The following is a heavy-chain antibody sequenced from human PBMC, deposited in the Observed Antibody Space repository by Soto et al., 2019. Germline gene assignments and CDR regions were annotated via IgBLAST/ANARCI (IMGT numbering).Heavy chain of an antibody. CDR2: VWYDGTTK. Sequence: QVQLVESGGGVVQPGTSLRLSCAASGSTFSNYGMHWVRQAPGKGLEWVAVVWYDGTTKFYPESVKGRFTISIDNSNNTLYLQMNSLRVEDTAVYYCATVDNYYGSVFWGQGTLVTVSS. J-gene: IGHJ4*02. CDR3: ATVDNYYGSVF. V-gene: IGHV3-33*01. CDR1: GSTFSNYG. D-gene: IGHD3-10*01.